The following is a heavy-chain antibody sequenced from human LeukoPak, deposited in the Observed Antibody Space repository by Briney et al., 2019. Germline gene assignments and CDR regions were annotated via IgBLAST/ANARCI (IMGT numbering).Heavy chain of an antibody. D-gene: IGHD3-16*02. Sequence: ASVKVSCKASGYTFTSYGISWVRQAPGQGLEWMGWISAYNGNTNYAQKPQGRVTMTTDTSTSTAYMELRSLRSDDTAVYYCATRGRLHLGELSLYHYWGQGTLVTVSS. CDR1: GYTFTSYG. J-gene: IGHJ4*02. V-gene: IGHV1-18*01. CDR3: ATRGRLHLGELSLYHY. CDR2: ISAYNGNT.